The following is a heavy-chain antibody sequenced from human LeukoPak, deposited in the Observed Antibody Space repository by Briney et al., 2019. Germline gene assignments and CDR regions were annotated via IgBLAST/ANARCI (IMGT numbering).Heavy chain of an antibody. Sequence: SETLSLTCTVSGGSISSGDYYWSWIRQPPGKGLEWIGYIYYSGSTYYNPSLKSRLTISVDTSKNQFSLKLSSVTAADTAVYYCARRASTRIVFDYWGQGTLVTVSS. V-gene: IGHV4-30-4*08. CDR1: GGSISSGDYY. D-gene: IGHD3-22*01. CDR3: ARRASTRIVFDY. J-gene: IGHJ4*02. CDR2: IYYSGST.